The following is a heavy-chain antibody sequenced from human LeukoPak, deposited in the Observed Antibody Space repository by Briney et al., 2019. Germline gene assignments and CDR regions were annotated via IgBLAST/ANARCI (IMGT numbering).Heavy chain of an antibody. CDR2: IYTSGST. D-gene: IGHD1-14*01. CDR3: ARSFNRILNYYMDV. V-gene: IGHV4-4*07. J-gene: IGHJ6*03. Sequence: KASETLSLTCTVSGGSISSDYWSWIRQPAGKGLEWIGRIYTSGSTNYNPSLKSRVTMSVDMSKNQFSLKLSSVTAADTAVYYCARSFNRILNYYMDVWGKGTTVTVSS. CDR1: GGSISSDY.